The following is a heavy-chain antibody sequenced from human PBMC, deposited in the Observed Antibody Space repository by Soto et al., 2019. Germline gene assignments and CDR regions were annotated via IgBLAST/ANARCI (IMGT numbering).Heavy chain of an antibody. J-gene: IGHJ4*02. Sequence: EVQVLESGGGLVQPGGSLRLSCAASGFTFSSYAMSWVRQAPGKGLEWVSAISGSGGNTYYADSVKGRFTISRDNSKNTLNLQINRLRAEDTDLYDGAQTASMTIRDGFDHWGQGTLGTDSS. CDR3: AQTASMTIRDGFDH. CDR1: GFTFSSYA. CDR2: ISGSGGNT. D-gene: IGHD4-17*01. V-gene: IGHV3-23*01.